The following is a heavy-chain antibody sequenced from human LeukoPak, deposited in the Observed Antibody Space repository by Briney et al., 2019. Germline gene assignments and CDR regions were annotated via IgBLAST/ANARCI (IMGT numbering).Heavy chain of an antibody. J-gene: IGHJ4*02. CDR2: IYYSGNT. D-gene: IGHD4-23*01. CDR1: GGSISSRSYY. V-gene: IGHV4-61*05. Sequence: SETLSLTCTVSGGSISSRSYYWGWIRQPPGKGLERIGYIYYSGNTNYNPSLKSRVTISVDTPKNQFSLKLSSVTAADTAVYYCARGLYGGNFFFDYWGQGTLVTVSS. CDR3: ARGLYGGNFFFDY.